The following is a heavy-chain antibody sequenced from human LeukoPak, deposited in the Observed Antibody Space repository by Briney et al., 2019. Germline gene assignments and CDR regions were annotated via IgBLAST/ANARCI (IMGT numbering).Heavy chain of an antibody. J-gene: IGHJ4*02. CDR1: GYRFTSDW. Sequence: GESLQISCKGSGYRFTSDWIGWVRQIPGKGLEWMGIIYHGDSDTRYIPSIQGQVHISADRSVNTAYLQWSSLNASDTARYYCARLSGRVVCSAGSCYMDSWGQGTLVTVSS. CDR2: IYHGDSDT. V-gene: IGHV5-51*01. D-gene: IGHD2-15*01. CDR3: ARLSGRVVCSAGSCYMDS.